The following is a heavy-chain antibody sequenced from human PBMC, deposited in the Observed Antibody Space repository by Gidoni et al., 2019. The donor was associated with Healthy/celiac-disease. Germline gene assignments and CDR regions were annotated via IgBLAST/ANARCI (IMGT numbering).Heavy chain of an antibody. J-gene: IGHJ4*02. Sequence: QVQLVQSGAEVKKPGSSVKVSCKASGGPFSRSAISGVRQAPGQGLEWMGGIIPIFGTANYAQKFQGRVTITADESTSTAYMELSSLRSEDTAVYYCARDRISRRVAVAGTDYWGQGTLVTVSS. CDR1: GGPFSRSA. V-gene: IGHV1-69*01. D-gene: IGHD6-19*01. CDR2: IIPIFGTA. CDR3: ARDRISRRVAVAGTDY.